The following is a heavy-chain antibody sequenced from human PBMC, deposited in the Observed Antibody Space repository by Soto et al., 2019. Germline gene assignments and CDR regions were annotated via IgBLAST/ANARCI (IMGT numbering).Heavy chain of an antibody. V-gene: IGHV3-66*01. J-gene: IGHJ4*02. CDR3: ARRGYCSGGSCSHSNGPNYSFDF. CDR1: GFSVSNNY. CDR2: IYSGGST. D-gene: IGHD2-15*01. Sequence: GESLKISCAASGFSVSNNYMSWVRQAPGKGLEWVSVIYSGGSTYYADSVKGRFTISRDNSKNTLYLQLNSLRAEDTAVYYCARRGYCSGGSCSHSNGPNYSFDFRGQGNLVTVSS.